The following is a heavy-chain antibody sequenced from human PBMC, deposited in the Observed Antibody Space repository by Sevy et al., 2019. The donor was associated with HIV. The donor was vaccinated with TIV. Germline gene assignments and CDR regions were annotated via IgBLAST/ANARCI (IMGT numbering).Heavy chain of an antibody. V-gene: IGHV3-49*03. CDR3: SRGLATADTPEYYFDY. J-gene: IGHJ4*02. Sequence: GGSLRLSCTTSGFTFDDYAMSWFRQAPGKGLEWVAFIARNSYEAYGGTTEYAASVKCRFIISRDDSKSIAYLQMNSLKTEDTAVYYCSRGLATADTPEYYFDYWGQRTLVTVSS. CDR2: IARNSYEAYGGTT. D-gene: IGHD5-12*01. CDR1: GFTFDDYA.